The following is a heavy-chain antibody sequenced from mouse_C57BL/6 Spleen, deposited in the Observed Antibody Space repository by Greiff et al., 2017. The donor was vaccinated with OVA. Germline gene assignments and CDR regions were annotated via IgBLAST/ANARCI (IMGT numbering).Heavy chain of an antibody. V-gene: IGHV5-6*01. Sequence: EVKVVESGGDLVKPGGSLKLSCAASGFTFSSYGMSWVRQTPDKRLEWVATISSGGSYTYYPDSVKGRFTISRDNAKNTLYLQMSSLKSEDTAMYYCARHPSTMITTAWCAYWGQGTLVTVSA. CDR3: ARHPSTMITTAWCAY. J-gene: IGHJ3*01. CDR2: ISSGGSYT. D-gene: IGHD2-4*01. CDR1: GFTFSSYG.